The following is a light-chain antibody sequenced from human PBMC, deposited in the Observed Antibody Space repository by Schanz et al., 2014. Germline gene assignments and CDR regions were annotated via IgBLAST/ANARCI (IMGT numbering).Light chain of an antibody. Sequence: DIVMTQSPDSLPVSLGERATINCKSSQSVLYTSNNKNYLAWYQHKPGQPPKLLIYWASTRESGVPDRFSGSGSGTDFTLTISSLQAEDVAVYYCQQYHSVPHTFGQGTKLEIK. CDR3: QQYHSVPHT. CDR1: QSVLYTSNNKNY. V-gene: IGKV4-1*01. J-gene: IGKJ2*01. CDR2: WAS.